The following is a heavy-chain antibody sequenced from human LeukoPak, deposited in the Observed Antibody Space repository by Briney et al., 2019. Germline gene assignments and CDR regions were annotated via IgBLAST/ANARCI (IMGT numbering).Heavy chain of an antibody. V-gene: IGHV5-51*01. CDR1: GYSFTSYW. CDR3: ARHRSTTVTTRPGWFDP. CDR2: IYPGDSDT. Sequence: GESLKISCKGSGYSFTSYWIGWVRQMPGKGLEWMGIIYPGDSDTRYSPSFQGQVTISADKSITTAYLQWSSLKASDTAMYYCARHRSTTVTTRPGWFDPWGQGTLVTVSS. D-gene: IGHD4-17*01. J-gene: IGHJ5*02.